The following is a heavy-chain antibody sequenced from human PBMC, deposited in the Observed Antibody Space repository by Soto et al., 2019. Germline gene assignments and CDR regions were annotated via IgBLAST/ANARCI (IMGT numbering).Heavy chain of an antibody. CDR1: GFIFSDSA. CDR3: TGRKMTTSASFDY. V-gene: IGHV3-73*01. D-gene: IGHD4-4*01. J-gene: IGHJ4*02. CDR2: IKSKPNNYAT. Sequence: GGSLRLSCSASGFIFSDSAIHWVRQAPGKGLEWVGRIKSKPNNYATAYAASVKGRFTISRDDSKDTAFLQMNSLKTEDTAVYYCTGRKMTTSASFDYWGQGTLVTVSS.